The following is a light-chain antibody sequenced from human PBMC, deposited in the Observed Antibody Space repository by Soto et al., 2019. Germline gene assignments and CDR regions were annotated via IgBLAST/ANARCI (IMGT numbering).Light chain of an antibody. CDR2: EVN. CDR1: SSDIGGYNY. Sequence: QSVLTQPPSASGSPGQSVTISCTGTSSDIGGYNYVSWYQQHPGNAPKLIIYEVNKRPSGVPDRFSGSKSGNTASLIVSGLQAEDEAAYHCSSYAGSNTYVFGTGTKLTVL. J-gene: IGLJ1*01. CDR3: SSYAGSNTYV. V-gene: IGLV2-8*01.